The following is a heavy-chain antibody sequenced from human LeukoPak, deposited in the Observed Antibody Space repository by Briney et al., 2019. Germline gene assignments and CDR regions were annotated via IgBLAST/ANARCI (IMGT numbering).Heavy chain of an antibody. V-gene: IGHV4-38-2*02. D-gene: IGHD3-16*02. CDR3: ARRRNVQGYPKVFDI. J-gene: IGHJ3*02. CDR1: GYSISSGYY. Sequence: SETLSLTCTVSGYSISSGYYWGWIRQPPGKGLEWIGSIYHSGSTNYNPSLKSRVTISVDTSKNQFSLKLSSVTAADTAVYYCARRRNVQGYPKVFDIWGQGTMVTVSS. CDR2: IYHSGST.